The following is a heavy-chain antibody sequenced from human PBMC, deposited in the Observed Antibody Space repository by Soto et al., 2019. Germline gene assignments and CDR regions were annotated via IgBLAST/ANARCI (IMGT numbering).Heavy chain of an antibody. D-gene: IGHD2-2*02. J-gene: IGHJ6*02. CDR1: GGSISSGDSY. CDR3: AREGAARYTYYYGTDV. V-gene: IGHV4-30-4*01. Sequence: SETLSLTCTVSGGSISSGDSYWSWIRQPPGKGLEWIGYIYCTGSTYYNPSLESRVTISVDTSKNQFSLKLNSMTAADTAVYYCAREGAARYTYYYGTDVWGQGTTVTVSS. CDR2: IYCTGST.